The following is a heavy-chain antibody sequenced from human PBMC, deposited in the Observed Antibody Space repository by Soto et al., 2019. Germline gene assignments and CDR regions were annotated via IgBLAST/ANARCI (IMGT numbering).Heavy chain of an antibody. CDR1: GYTLTELS. J-gene: IGHJ4*02. CDR2: FDPEDGET. D-gene: IGHD3-22*01. V-gene: IGHV1-24*01. CDR3: ATGDDSSGYYGGQFDY. Sequence: QVQLVQSGAEVKKPGASVKVSCKFSGYTLTELSMHWVRQAPGKGLEWMGGFDPEDGETIYAQKFQGRVTMTEDTSTDTAYMELSSLRSEDTAVYYCATGDDSSGYYGGQFDYWGQGTLVTVSS.